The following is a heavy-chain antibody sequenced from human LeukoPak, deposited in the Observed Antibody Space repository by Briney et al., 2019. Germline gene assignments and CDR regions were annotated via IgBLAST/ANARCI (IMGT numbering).Heavy chain of an antibody. V-gene: IGHV3-30*02. J-gene: IGHJ4*02. Sequence: GGSLRLFCAASGHILGNYGMHGVRQASSRGLVWVAFIRYEGSEKYYADSVKGRFTISRDNSKNTLYLEMNSLRAEDTAVYFCSGSYSYWGQGTLVTVSS. CDR1: GHILGNYG. CDR2: IRYEGSEK. D-gene: IGHD3-10*01. CDR3: SGSYSY.